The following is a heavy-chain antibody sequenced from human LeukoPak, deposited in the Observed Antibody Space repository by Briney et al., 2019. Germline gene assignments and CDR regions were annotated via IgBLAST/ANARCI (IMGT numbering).Heavy chain of an antibody. D-gene: IGHD2-2*01. CDR1: GGAFSSYA. CDR3: AREDYCSSTSCSNWFDP. CDR2: IIPIFGTA. Sequence: ASVKVSCKASGGAFSSYAISWVRQAPGQGLEWMGRIIPIFGTANYAQKFQGRVTITTDESTSTAYMELSSLRSEDTAVSYCAREDYCSSTSCSNWFDPWGQGTLVTVSS. V-gene: IGHV1-69*05. J-gene: IGHJ5*02.